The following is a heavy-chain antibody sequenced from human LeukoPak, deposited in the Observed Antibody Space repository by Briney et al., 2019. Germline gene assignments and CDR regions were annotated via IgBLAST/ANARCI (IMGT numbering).Heavy chain of an antibody. CDR2: IYYSGST. CDR1: GGSISSGDYY. J-gene: IGHJ6*02. Sequence: PSETLSLTCTVSGGSISSGDYYWSWIRQPPGKGLEWIGYIYYSGSTYYNPSLKSRVTISVDTSKNQFSLKLSSVTAADTAVYYSARDSPGYYYGMDVWGQGTTVTVSS. V-gene: IGHV4-30-4*01. CDR3: ARDSPGYYYGMDV.